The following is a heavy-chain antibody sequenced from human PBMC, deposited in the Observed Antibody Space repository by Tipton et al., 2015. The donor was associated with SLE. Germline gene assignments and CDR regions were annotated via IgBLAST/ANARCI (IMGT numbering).Heavy chain of an antibody. J-gene: IGHJ3*02. D-gene: IGHD4-11*01. Sequence: TLSLTCTVSGGSISSSSYYWGWIRQPPGKGLEWIGSIYYSGSTYYNPSLKTRVTMTRDTSISTAYMELSRLRSDDTAVYYCAREGPPVGTTRAFDIWGQGTMVTVSS. CDR1: GGSISSSSYY. CDR3: AREGPPVGTTRAFDI. CDR2: IYYSGST. V-gene: IGHV4-39*02.